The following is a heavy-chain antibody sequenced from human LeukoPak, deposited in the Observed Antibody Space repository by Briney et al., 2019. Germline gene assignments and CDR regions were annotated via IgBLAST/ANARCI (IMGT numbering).Heavy chain of an antibody. D-gene: IGHD3-3*01. J-gene: IGHJ5*02. CDR3: ARHPPREIFGDYWFDP. Sequence: PSETLSLTCTVSGGSISSYFWTWIRQPPGKGLEWIGYIYKSGSTNYNPSLKSRVTILLDTSKNQFSLKLSSLTAADTAVYYCARHPPREIFGDYWFDPWGQGTLVTVSS. CDR1: GGSISSYF. V-gene: IGHV4-59*08. CDR2: IYKSGST.